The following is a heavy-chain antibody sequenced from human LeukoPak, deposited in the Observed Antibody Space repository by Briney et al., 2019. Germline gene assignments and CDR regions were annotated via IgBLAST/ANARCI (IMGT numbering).Heavy chain of an antibody. D-gene: IGHD5-18*01. CDR2: INHSGST. Sequence: SETLSLTCTVSGGSISSSSYSWSWIRQPPGKGLEWIGEINHSGSTNYNPPLKSRVTISVDTSKNQFSLKLSSVTAADTAVYYCARGRGYSYGYAGYWGQGTLVTVSS. CDR3: ARGRGYSYGYAGY. CDR1: GGSISSSSYS. J-gene: IGHJ4*02. V-gene: IGHV4-39*07.